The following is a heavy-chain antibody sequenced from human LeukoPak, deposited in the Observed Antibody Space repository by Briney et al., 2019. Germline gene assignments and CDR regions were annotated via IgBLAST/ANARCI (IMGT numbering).Heavy chain of an antibody. CDR1: GFTFSSYS. D-gene: IGHD2-2*01. CDR3: AKAPLTHCSSTSCYYYYMDV. V-gene: IGHV3-21*04. Sequence: GGSLRLSCAASGFTFSSYSMNWVRQAPGKGLEWVSSISSSSSYIYYADSVKGRFTISRDNSKNTLYLQMNSLRAEDTAVYYCAKAPLTHCSSTSCYYYYMDVWGKGTTVTVSS. CDR2: ISSSSSYI. J-gene: IGHJ6*03.